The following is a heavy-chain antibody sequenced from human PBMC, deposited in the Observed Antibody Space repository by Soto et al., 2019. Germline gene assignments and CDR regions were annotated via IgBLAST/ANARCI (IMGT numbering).Heavy chain of an antibody. V-gene: IGHV3-23*01. D-gene: IGHD3-9*01. CDR2: ISGGGGST. Sequence: GGSLRLSCAASGFSFAGYALTWVRLAPGKGLEWVASISGGGGSTYYTDSVKGRFSISRDNSNRVVYLQMGSLTAGDTAVYYCAKAETFNGYYNAFDYWGQGTRVTVSS. CDR1: GFSFAGYA. CDR3: AKAETFNGYYNAFDY. J-gene: IGHJ4*02.